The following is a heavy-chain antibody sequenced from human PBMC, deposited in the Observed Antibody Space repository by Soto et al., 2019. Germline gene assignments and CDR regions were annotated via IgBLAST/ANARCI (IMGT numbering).Heavy chain of an antibody. Sequence: EVKLVESGGGLVQPGGSLRLSCAASGFTIGAKYMSWVRQAPGKGLEWVSVLYGSGDTYYADSVRGRFTISRDSSKNTLYLQMNSLRLDDTGVYYCAKAILQWQKVEWFDHWGQGAPVSVSS. CDR3: AKAILQWQKVEWFDH. CDR1: GFTIGAKY. V-gene: IGHV3-66*01. D-gene: IGHD6-19*01. J-gene: IGHJ5*02. CDR2: LYGSGDT.